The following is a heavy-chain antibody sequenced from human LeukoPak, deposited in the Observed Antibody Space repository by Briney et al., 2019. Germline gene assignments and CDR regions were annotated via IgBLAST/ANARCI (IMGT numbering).Heavy chain of an antibody. CDR1: GGTFSSYA. V-gene: IGHV1-69*05. D-gene: IGHD3-10*01. CDR2: IIPIFGTA. J-gene: IGHJ4*02. Sequence: ASVKVSCKASGGTFSSYAISWVRQAPGQGLEWMGGIIPIFGTANYAQKFQGRVTITTDESTSTAYMELSSLRSEDTAVYYCARGGFHPLRKVVRPIFFDYWGQGTLVTVSS. CDR3: ARGGFHPLRKVVRPIFFDY.